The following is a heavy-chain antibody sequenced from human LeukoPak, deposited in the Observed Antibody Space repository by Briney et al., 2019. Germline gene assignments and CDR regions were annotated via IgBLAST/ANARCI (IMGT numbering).Heavy chain of an antibody. D-gene: IGHD3-16*02. Sequence: ASVKVSCKASGYTFTGYYLHWVRQAPGQGLEWMGCVNPNSGDTNYAQKFQGSVTMTRDTSISTAYMELSRLRSDDTAVYYCARAPSIRVITNFDYWGQGTLVTVSS. CDR3: ARAPSIRVITNFDY. CDR2: VNPNSGDT. CDR1: GYTFTGYY. J-gene: IGHJ4*02. V-gene: IGHV1-2*02.